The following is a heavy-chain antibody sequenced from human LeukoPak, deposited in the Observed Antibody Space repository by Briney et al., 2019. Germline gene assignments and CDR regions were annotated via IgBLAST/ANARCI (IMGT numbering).Heavy chain of an antibody. CDR2: INPNSGGT. J-gene: IGHJ4*02. Sequence: PEASVKVSCKASGYTFTGYYMHWVRQAPGQGLEWMGWINPNSGGTNYAQKFQGRVTMTRDTSISTAYMELSRLRSDDTAVYYCARVSHYYDSSGYSYWGQGTLVTVSS. CDR1: GYTFTGYY. D-gene: IGHD3-22*01. CDR3: ARVSHYYDSSGYSY. V-gene: IGHV1-2*02.